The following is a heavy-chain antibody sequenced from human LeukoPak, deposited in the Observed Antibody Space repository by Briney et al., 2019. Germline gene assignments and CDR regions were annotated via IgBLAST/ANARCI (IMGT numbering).Heavy chain of an antibody. CDR3: ARERSFTYYYGSGSYGNNWFDP. J-gene: IGHJ5*02. CDR1: GGTFSSYA. D-gene: IGHD3-10*01. Sequence: ASVKVSCKASGGTFSSYAISWVRQAPGQGLEWMGGIIPIFGTANYAQKFQGRVTITADESTSTAYMELSSLRSEDTAVYYCARERSFTYYYGSGSYGNNWFDPWGQGTLVTVSS. CDR2: IIPIFGTA. V-gene: IGHV1-69*13.